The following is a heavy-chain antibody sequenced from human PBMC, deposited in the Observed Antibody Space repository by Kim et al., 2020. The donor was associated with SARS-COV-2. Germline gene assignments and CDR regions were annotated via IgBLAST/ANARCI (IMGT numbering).Heavy chain of an antibody. V-gene: IGHV4-31*03. CDR3: ARGSSAVPIDY. Sequence: SETLSLTCTVSGGSISSGGYYWSWIRQHPGKGLEWIGYIYYSGSTYYNPSLKSRVTISVDTSKNQFSLKLSSVTAADTAVYYCARGSSAVPIDYWGQGTLVTVSS. J-gene: IGHJ4*02. CDR2: IYYSGST. D-gene: IGHD4-17*01. CDR1: GGSISSGGYY.